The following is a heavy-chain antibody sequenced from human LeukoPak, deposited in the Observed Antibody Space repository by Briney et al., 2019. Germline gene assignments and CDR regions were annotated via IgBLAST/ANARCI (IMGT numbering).Heavy chain of an antibody. Sequence: PGGSLRLSCAASGFTFSSYSMNWVRQAPGKGLEWVSSISSSSSYIYYADSVKGRFTISRGNAKNSLYLQMNSLRAEDTAVYYCARDSYYYDSSGYYFDYWGQGTLVTVSS. D-gene: IGHD3-22*01. CDR2: ISSSSSYI. J-gene: IGHJ4*02. V-gene: IGHV3-21*01. CDR1: GFTFSSYS. CDR3: ARDSYYYDSSGYYFDY.